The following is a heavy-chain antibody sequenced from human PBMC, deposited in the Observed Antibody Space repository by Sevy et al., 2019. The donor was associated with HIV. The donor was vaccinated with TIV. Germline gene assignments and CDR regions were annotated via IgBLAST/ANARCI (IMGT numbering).Heavy chain of an antibody. J-gene: IGHJ6*02. CDR3: ARVPIPSSYYYYSMDV. Sequence: SETLSLTCTVSGGSISSGGYYWSWIRQHPGKGLEWIGYIYYSGSTYYNPSLKSRVTISVDTSKNQFSLKLSSVTAADTAVYYCARVPIPSSYYYYSMDVWGQGTTVTVSS. CDR1: GGSISSGGYY. CDR2: IYYSGST. V-gene: IGHV4-31*03.